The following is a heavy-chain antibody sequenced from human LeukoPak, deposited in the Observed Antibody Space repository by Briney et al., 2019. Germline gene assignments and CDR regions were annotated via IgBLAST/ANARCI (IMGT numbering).Heavy chain of an antibody. CDR3: AREKVGAPRLFDY. CDR2: INSDESST. CDR1: GFTFSSYW. V-gene: IGHV3-74*01. Sequence: PGGSLRLSCAASGFTFSSYWMHWVRQATGKGLVWVSRINSDESSTSYADSVKGRFTISRDNAKNTLYLQMNSLRAEDTAVYYCAREKVGAPRLFDYWGQGTLVTVSS. J-gene: IGHJ4*02. D-gene: IGHD1-26*01.